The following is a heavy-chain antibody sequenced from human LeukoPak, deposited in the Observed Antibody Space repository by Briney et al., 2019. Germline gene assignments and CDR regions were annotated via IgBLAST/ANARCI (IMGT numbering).Heavy chain of an antibody. J-gene: IGHJ4*02. D-gene: IGHD6-13*01. Sequence: SETLSLTCTVSGGSISTSTYYWGWIRQPPGKGLEWIGSIYYSGSPYYNPSLKSRVTISVDTSNNQFSLKLSSVTAADTAVYYCAGSSSWYPFDYWGQGTLVTVSS. V-gene: IGHV4-39*07. CDR3: AGSSSWYPFDY. CDR2: IYYSGSP. CDR1: GGSISTSTYY.